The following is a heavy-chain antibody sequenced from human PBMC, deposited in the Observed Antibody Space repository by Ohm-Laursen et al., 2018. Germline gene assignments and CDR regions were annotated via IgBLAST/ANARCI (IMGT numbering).Heavy chain of an antibody. V-gene: IGHV1-46*01. D-gene: IGHD3-16*02. CDR3: AKVWVRWEFSAPFDY. CDR1: GYTFTTYY. CDR2: INPNDGGT. J-gene: IGHJ4*02. Sequence: ASVKVSCKASGYTFTTYYMHWVRQAPGQGPEWMGIINPNDGGTTYSQKLQGRVTLTRDTSTGTFYMELNSLRSEDTAVYYCAKVWVRWEFSAPFDYWGQGTLVTVSS.